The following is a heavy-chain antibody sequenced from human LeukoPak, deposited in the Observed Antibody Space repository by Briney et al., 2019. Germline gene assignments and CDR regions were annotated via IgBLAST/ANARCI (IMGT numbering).Heavy chain of an antibody. J-gene: IGHJ4*02. V-gene: IGHV3-7*01. CDR1: GFTFNSYW. Sequence: GGSLRLSCAASGFTFNSYWMSWVRQAPGKGLEWVANIKQDGSEKYYVDSVKGRFTISRDNAKNSVYLQMNSLRAEDAAVYYCARQLGGSGSYWGQGTLVTVSS. D-gene: IGHD3-10*01. CDR2: IKQDGSEK. CDR3: ARQLGGSGSY.